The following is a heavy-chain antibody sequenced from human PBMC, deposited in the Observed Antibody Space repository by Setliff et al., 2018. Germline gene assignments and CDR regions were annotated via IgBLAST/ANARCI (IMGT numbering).Heavy chain of an antibody. Sequence: SETLSLTCTVSGGSISSSNYYWGWIRQPPGKGLEWIGSIYYSGSTNQNPSLKSRVTISVDTSKNQFSLKMSSMTAADTAVYYCARFLNPRDGYQNSPGFDFWGQGTLVTVSS. J-gene: IGHJ4*02. CDR2: IYYSGST. CDR3: ARFLNPRDGYQNSPGFDF. D-gene: IGHD5-12*01. V-gene: IGHV4-39*07. CDR1: GGSISSSNYY.